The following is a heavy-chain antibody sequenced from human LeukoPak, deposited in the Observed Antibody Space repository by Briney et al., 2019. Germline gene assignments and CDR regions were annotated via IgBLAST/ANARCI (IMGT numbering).Heavy chain of an antibody. CDR1: GFTFSSYA. CDR3: ARVGLGGYNKGGLDY. Sequence: GGSLRLSCAASGFTFSSYAMHWVRQAPGKGLEYASAISSNGGSYANSVKGRFTISRDNSKNTLYLQMGSLRAEDMAVYYCARVGLGGYNKGGLDYWGQGTLVTVSS. V-gene: IGHV3-64*01. J-gene: IGHJ4*02. D-gene: IGHD5-18*01. CDR2: ISSNGGS.